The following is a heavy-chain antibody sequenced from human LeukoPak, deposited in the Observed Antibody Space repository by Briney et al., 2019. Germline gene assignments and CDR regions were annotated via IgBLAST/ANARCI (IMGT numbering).Heavy chain of an antibody. CDR1: GYSFITYG. CDR3: ARPYDSSGYYNYYFDN. J-gene: IGHJ4*02. CDR2: ISAYNRST. D-gene: IGHD3-22*01. V-gene: IGHV1-18*01. Sequence: SVKVSCKASGYSFITYGISWVRQAPGQGLEWMGWISAYNRSTDYAQNLQGRVTMTTVTSTSTAYMEMRSLRSDDTAVYYCARPYDSSGYYNYYFDNWGQGTLVTVSS.